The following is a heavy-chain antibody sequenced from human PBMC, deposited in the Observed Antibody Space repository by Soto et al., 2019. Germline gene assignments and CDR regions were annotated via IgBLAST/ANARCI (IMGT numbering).Heavy chain of an antibody. Sequence: SETLSLTCTVSGGSISSSRYYWGWIRQPPGKGLEWIGSSYYSGSTYYNPSLKSRVTISVDTSKNQVSLKLSSVTAADTAVYYCARQIGPAVAGTWGWYFDLWGRGTLVTVSS. J-gene: IGHJ2*01. CDR2: SYYSGST. CDR3: ARQIGPAVAGTWGWYFDL. D-gene: IGHD6-19*01. CDR1: GGSISSSRYY. V-gene: IGHV4-39*01.